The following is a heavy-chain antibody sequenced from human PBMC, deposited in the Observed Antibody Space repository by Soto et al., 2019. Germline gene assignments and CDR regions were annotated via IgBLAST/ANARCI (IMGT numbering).Heavy chain of an antibody. V-gene: IGHV4-34*01. Sequence: QVQLQQWGAGLLKPSETLSLTCAVYGGSFSGYYWSWIRQPPGKGLEWIGEINHSGSTNYNPSLKSRVTISVDTSKNQFSLKLSSVTAADTAVYYCARGEVIGGIAVAGKPLPWFDPWGQGTLVTVSS. CDR3: ARGEVIGGIAVAGKPLPWFDP. CDR1: GGSFSGYY. CDR2: INHSGST. D-gene: IGHD6-19*01. J-gene: IGHJ5*02.